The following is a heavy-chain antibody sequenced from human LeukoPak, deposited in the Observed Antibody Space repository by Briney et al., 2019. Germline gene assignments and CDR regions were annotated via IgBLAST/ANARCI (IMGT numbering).Heavy chain of an antibody. CDR1: GFTFSDYY. CDR3: ARGRWLQVPTA. J-gene: IGHJ5*02. CDR2: ISSSSSYT. V-gene: IGHV3-11*05. D-gene: IGHD5-24*01. Sequence: PGGSLRLSCAASGFTFSDYYMSWIRQAPGKGLEWVSYISSSSSYTNYADSVKGRFTISRDNAKNSLYLQMNSLRAEDTAVYYCARGRWLQVPTAWGQGTLVTVSS.